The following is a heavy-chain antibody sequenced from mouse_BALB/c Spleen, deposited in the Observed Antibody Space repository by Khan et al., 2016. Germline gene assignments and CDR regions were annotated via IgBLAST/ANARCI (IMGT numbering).Heavy chain of an antibody. D-gene: IGHD2-13*01. Sequence: QIQLVQSGPELKKPGETVKISCKASEYTFTNYGMNWVKQAPGKGLKWMGWINTNTGEPTYAEEYKGRFAFSLEASASTVYLQNNKLKNEDSATYFCARTGDCPYYAMDYWGQGTSVTVSS. CDR2: INTNTGEP. V-gene: IGHV9-3*02. CDR3: ARTGDCPYYAMDY. CDR1: EYTFTNYG. J-gene: IGHJ4*01.